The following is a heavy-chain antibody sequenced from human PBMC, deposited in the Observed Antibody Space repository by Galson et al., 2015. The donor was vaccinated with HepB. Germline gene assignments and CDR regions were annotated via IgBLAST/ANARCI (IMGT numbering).Heavy chain of an antibody. J-gene: IGHJ6*03. D-gene: IGHD2-21*01. Sequence: SVKVSCKASGFTFTSSAVQWVRQARGQRLEWIGWIVVGSGNTNYAQKFQERVTITRDMSTSTAYMELSSLRSEDTAVYYCAANHNPGDFDYYYMDVWGKGTTVTVSS. V-gene: IGHV1-58*01. CDR1: GFTFTSSA. CDR3: AANHNPGDFDYYYMDV. CDR2: IVVGSGNT.